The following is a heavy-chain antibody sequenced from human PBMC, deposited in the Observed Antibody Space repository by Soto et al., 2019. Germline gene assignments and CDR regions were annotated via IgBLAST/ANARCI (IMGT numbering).Heavy chain of an antibody. J-gene: IGHJ3*02. CDR2: IYPGDSDT. D-gene: IGHD4-17*01. Sequence: GESLKISCKGSGYSFTSYWIGWVHQMPGKGLEWMGIIYPGDSDTRYSPSFQGQVTISADKSISTAYLQWSSLKASDTAMYYCARLGDYGDYVGAFDIWGQGTMVTVSS. V-gene: IGHV5-51*07. CDR1: GYSFTSYW. CDR3: ARLGDYGDYVGAFDI.